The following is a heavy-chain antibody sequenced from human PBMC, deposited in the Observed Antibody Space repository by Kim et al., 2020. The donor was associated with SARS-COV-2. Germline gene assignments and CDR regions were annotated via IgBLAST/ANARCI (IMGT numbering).Heavy chain of an antibody. CDR3: AREPSTSFDS. J-gene: IGHJ4*02. V-gene: IGHV3-66*01. Sequence: YCADSVQGRFTISRDDSKTTVYLQMNSLRPEDTAVYYCAREPSTSFDSWGQGTLVTVSS.